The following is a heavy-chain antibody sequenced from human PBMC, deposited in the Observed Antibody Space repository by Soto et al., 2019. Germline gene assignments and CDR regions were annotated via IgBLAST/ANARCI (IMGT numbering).Heavy chain of an antibody. V-gene: IGHV5-51*01. CDR3: ARQGYYYYDRSGYYSDYYGMDV. D-gene: IGHD3-22*01. CDR2: IYPGDSDT. Sequence: GESLKISCKGSGYSFTSYWIGWVRQMPGKGLEWMGIIYPGDSDTRYSPSFQGQVTISADKSISTAYLQWSSLKASDTAMYYCARQGYYYYDRSGYYSDYYGMDVWGQGTTVTVSS. J-gene: IGHJ6*02. CDR1: GYSFTSYW.